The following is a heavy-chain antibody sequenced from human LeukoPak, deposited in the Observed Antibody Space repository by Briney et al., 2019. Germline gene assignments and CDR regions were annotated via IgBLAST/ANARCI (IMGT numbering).Heavy chain of an antibody. CDR2: IGTAGDT. CDR3: ARAGAGDSGYDYFLDY. Sequence: GGSLRLSCAASGFTFSSYDMHWVRQATGKGLEWVSAIGTAGDTYYPGSVKGRFTISRENAKNSLYLQMNGLRAGDTAVYYCARAGAGDSGYDYFLDYWGQGTLVTVSS. V-gene: IGHV3-13*04. J-gene: IGHJ4*02. CDR1: GFTFSSYD. D-gene: IGHD5-12*01.